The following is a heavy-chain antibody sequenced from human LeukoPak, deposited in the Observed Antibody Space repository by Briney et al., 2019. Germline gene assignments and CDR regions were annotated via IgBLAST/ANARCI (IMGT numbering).Heavy chain of an antibody. Sequence: APVKVSCKASGYTFTSYYMHWVRQAPGQGLEWMGIINPSGGSTSYAQKFQGRVTMTRDMSTSTVYMELSSLRSEDTAVYYCAREVVESDSSTSLETDYWGQGTLVTVSS. D-gene: IGHD2-2*01. V-gene: IGHV1-46*01. CDR1: GYTFTSYY. J-gene: IGHJ4*02. CDR3: AREVVESDSSTSLETDY. CDR2: INPSGGST.